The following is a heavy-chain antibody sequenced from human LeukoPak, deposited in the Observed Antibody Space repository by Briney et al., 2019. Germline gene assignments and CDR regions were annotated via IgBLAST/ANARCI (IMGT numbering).Heavy chain of an antibody. CDR3: ARDDIAAAGTGGDY. D-gene: IGHD6-13*01. V-gene: IGHV1-46*01. J-gene: IGHJ4*02. CDR2: INPSDGRT. CDR1: EYTFTSYH. Sequence: ASVKVSCKASEYTFTSYHMHWVRQAPGQGLEWMGMINPSDGRTNYAQKYQGRVTMTKDTSTSTAYMELRSLRSDDTAVYYCARDDIAAAGTGGDYWGQGTLVTVSS.